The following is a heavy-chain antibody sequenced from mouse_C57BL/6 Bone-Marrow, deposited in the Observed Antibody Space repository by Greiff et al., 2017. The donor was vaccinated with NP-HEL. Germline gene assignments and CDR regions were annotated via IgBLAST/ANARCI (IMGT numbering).Heavy chain of an antibody. CDR3: ARGGQLRLPYAMDY. CDR1: GFTFSSYA. CDR2: ISDGGSYT. J-gene: IGHJ4*01. D-gene: IGHD3-2*02. Sequence: EVKLVESGGGLVKPGGSLKLSCAASGFTFSSYAMSWVRQTPEKRLEWVATISDGGSYTYYPDNVKGRFTISRDNAKNNLYLQMSHLKSEDTAMYYCARGGQLRLPYAMDYWGQGTSVTVSS. V-gene: IGHV5-4*03.